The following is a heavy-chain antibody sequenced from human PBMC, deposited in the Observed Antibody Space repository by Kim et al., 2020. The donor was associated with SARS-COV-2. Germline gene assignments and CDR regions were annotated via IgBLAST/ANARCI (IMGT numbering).Heavy chain of an antibody. Sequence: SETLSLTCTVSGGSISSYYWSWIRQPPGKGLEWIGYIYYSGSTNYNPSLKSRVTISVDTSKNQFSLKLSSVPAADTAGYYCARLGRVSPFDYWGQGTLVTVSS. J-gene: IGHJ4*02. CDR1: GGSISSYY. V-gene: IGHV4-59*08. D-gene: IGHD6-13*01. CDR3: ARLGRVSPFDY. CDR2: IYYSGST.